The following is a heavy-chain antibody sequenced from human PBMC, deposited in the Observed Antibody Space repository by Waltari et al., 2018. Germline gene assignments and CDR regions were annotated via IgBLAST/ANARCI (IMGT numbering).Heavy chain of an antibody. CDR2: IGSSSSFM. CDR3: AKGSYYYDSSGSKNNWFDP. CDR1: GFTFSSYG. D-gene: IGHD3-22*01. Sequence: QVQLVESGGGVVQPGRSLRLSCAASGFTFSSYGMHWVRQAPGKGLEWVSSIGSSSSFMDYADSVRGRFTISRDNSKNTLYLQMNSLRAEDTAVYYCAKGSYYYDSSGSKNNWFDPWGQGTLVTVSS. V-gene: IGHV3-NL1*01. J-gene: IGHJ5*02.